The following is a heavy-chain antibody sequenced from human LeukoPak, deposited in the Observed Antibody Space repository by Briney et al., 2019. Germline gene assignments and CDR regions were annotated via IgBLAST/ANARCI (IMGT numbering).Heavy chain of an antibody. Sequence: GESLKISCKGSGYSFTSYWIGWVRQMPGKGLEWMGIIYPGDSDTRYSPSFQGQVTISADKSISTAYLQWSSLKASNTAMYYCARLQVGTDYPSWYFDLWGRGTLVTVSS. CDR2: IYPGDSDT. D-gene: IGHD4-11*01. V-gene: IGHV5-51*01. CDR3: ARLQVGTDYPSWYFDL. J-gene: IGHJ2*01. CDR1: GYSFTSYW.